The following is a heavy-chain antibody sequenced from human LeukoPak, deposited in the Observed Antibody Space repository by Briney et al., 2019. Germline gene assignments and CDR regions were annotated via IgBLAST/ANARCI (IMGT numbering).Heavy chain of an antibody. CDR2: MYSSGTT. D-gene: IGHD2-21*02. CDR1: GGSISSGSYS. CDR3: ARVVVTATPSLFYYYYYMDV. J-gene: IGHJ6*03. Sequence: SETLSLTCTVSGGSISSGSYSWNWIRQPAGKGLEWIGRMYSSGTTNYNPSLKSRVTISVDTSKNQFSLKLSSVTASDTAVYYCARVVVTATPSLFYYYYYMDVWGKGTTVTISS. V-gene: IGHV4-61*02.